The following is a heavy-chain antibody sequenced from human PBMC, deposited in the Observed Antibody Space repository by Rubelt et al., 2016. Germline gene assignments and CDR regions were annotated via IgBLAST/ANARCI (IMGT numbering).Heavy chain of an antibody. Sequence: LVKPSQTLSLTCAVYGGSFSGYYWSWIRQPPGKGLEWIGEINHSGSTNYNPSLKSRVTISVDTSKNQFSLKLSSVTAADTAVYYCARLFEVVVHAFDIWGQGTMVTVSS. CDR2: INHSGST. CDR1: GGSFSGYY. D-gene: IGHD3-22*01. V-gene: IGHV4-34*01. J-gene: IGHJ3*02. CDR3: ARLFEVVVHAFDI.